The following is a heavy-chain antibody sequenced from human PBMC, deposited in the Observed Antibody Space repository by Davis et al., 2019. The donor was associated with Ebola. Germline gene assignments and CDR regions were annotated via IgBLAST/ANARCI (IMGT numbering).Heavy chain of an antibody. CDR1: GFTFDDYA. Sequence: GESLKISCAASGFTFDDYAMHWVRQAPGKGLVWVSRINSDGSSTSYADSVKGRFTISRDNAKNTLYLQMNSLRAEDTAVYYCARGTTREYSGYAGYWGQGTLVTVSS. CDR2: INSDGSST. D-gene: IGHD5-12*01. J-gene: IGHJ4*02. CDR3: ARGTTREYSGYAGY. V-gene: IGHV3-74*01.